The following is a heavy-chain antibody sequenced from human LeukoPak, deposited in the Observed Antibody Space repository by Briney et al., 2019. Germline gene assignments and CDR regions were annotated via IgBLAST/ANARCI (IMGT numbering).Heavy chain of an antibody. D-gene: IGHD3-3*01. CDR2: ISYDGSNK. Sequence: GGSLRLSCAASGFTFSSYGMHWVRQAPGKGLEWVAVISYDGSNKYYADSVKGRFTISRDNSKNTLYLQMNSLRAEDTAVYYCAKVEYDFWSGYFVYWGQGTLVTVSS. V-gene: IGHV3-30*18. J-gene: IGHJ4*02. CDR1: GFTFSSYG. CDR3: AKVEYDFWSGYFVY.